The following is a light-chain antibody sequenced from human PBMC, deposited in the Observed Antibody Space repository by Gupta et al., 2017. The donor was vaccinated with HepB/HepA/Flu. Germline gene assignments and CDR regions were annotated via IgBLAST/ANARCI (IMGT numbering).Light chain of an antibody. J-gene: IGKJ1*01. CDR1: QSVLYSSNNKNF. CDR2: WAT. V-gene: IGKV4-1*01. CDR3: QQYDKTLSWT. Sequence: DIVMTQSPDSLAVSLGERATINCKSSQSVLYSSNNKNFLAWYQQKPGQPPKLLIYWATARESGVPDRFSGSGSGTDFNLTISSLQAEDVAIYYCQQYDKTLSWTFGQGTKVEIK.